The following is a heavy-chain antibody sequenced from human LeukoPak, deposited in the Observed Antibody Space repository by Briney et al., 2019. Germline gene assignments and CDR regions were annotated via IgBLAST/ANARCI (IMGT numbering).Heavy chain of an antibody. CDR1: GGSISSGGYY. CDR3: ASREGVRAGCFDY. D-gene: IGHD3-10*01. Sequence: PSETLSLTCTVSGGSISSGGYYWSWIRQHPGKGLEWIGYIYYSGSTYYNPSLKSRVTISLDTSKNQFSLKLTSVTAADTAVYYCASREGVRAGCFDYWGQGTLVTVSS. V-gene: IGHV4-31*03. J-gene: IGHJ4*02. CDR2: IYYSGST.